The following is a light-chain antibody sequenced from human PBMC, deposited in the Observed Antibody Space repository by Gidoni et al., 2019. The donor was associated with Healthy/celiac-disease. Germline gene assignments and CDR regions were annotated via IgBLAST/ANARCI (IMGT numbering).Light chain of an antibody. CDR2: GAS. J-gene: IGKJ1*01. V-gene: IGKV3-20*01. Sequence: EIVLTQSPGTLSLSPGERATLSCRASQSVSSSYLAWYQQKPGQAPRLLIYGASSRATGIPDRFSGSWSGTDFTLTISGLEPEDFAVYYCQQYGSSPGWTFGQGTKVEIK. CDR1: QSVSSSY. CDR3: QQYGSSPGWT.